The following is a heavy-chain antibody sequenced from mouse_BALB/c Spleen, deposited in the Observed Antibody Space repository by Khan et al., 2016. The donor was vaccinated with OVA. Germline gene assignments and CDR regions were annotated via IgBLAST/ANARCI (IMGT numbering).Heavy chain of an antibody. V-gene: IGHV3-2*02. Sequence: EVQLQESGPGLVKPSQSLSLTCTVTGYSITSDFAWNWIRQFPGNKLEWMGYISSTGSTSYSPSLKSRISIIRDKSKNKFFLHLTSVTTVVTATYYCARALYYSDSYAMDYWGQVSSVTVSS. CDR3: ARALYYSDSYAMDY. CDR1: GYSITSDFA. CDR2: ISSTGST. D-gene: IGHD2-12*01. J-gene: IGHJ4*01.